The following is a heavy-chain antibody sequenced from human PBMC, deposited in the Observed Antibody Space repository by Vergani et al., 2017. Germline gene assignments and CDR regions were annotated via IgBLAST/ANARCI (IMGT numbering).Heavy chain of an antibody. CDR2: IHTSGST. V-gene: IGHV4-38-2*02. CDR1: GYSISRGYF. Sequence: QMQLQESGPGLVKASETLSLTCSVSGYSISRGYFWGWFRQPPGKGLEWIGRIHTSGSTNYNPSLKSRVTMSEDTSKNRFSLNLTSVTAADTAVYFCARGSCLGGSCYKPLFDYWDQGILVTVSS. CDR3: ARGSCLGGSCYKPLFDY. D-gene: IGHD2-15*01. J-gene: IGHJ4*02.